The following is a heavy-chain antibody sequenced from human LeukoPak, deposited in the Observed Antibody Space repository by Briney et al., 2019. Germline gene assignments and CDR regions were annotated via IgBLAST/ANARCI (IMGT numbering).Heavy chain of an antibody. CDR3: ASDGTTRYYFDY. Sequence: PSETLSLTCTVSGGSISSSSYYWGWIRQPPGKGLEWIGSIYYSGSTYYNPSLKSRVTISVDTSKNQFSLKLSSVTAADTAVYYCASDGTTRYYFDYWGQGTLVTVPS. V-gene: IGHV4-39*01. J-gene: IGHJ4*02. CDR2: IYYSGST. D-gene: IGHD1-7*01. CDR1: GGSISSSSYY.